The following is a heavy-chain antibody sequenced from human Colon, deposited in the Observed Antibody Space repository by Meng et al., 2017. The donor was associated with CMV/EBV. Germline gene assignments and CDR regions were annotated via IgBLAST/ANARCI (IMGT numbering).Heavy chain of an antibody. V-gene: IGHV3-23*01. J-gene: IGHJ4*02. CDR3: AKLGNYYDTSGYTI. CDR2: ITGSGGST. Sequence: GGSLRLSCAASEFSFINYAMSWVRQAPGKGLEWVSAITGSGGSTYFADSVKGRFNISRDNSKNTLYLHLSSLRADDTAVYYCAKLGNYYDTSGYTIWGQGTPVTVSS. D-gene: IGHD3-22*01. CDR1: EFSFINYA.